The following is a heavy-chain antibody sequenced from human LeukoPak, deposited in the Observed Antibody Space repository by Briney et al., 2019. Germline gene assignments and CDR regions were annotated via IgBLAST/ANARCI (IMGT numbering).Heavy chain of an antibody. J-gene: IGHJ4*02. CDR3: AKDLGAPLYYFDY. Sequence: GGSLRLSCAASGFTFSRYWMTWVRQAPGKGLEWVSAISGSGGSTYYADSVKGRFTISRDNSKNTLYLQMNSLRAEDTAVYYCAKDLGAPLYYFDYWGQGTLVTVSS. V-gene: IGHV3-23*01. CDR2: ISGSGGST. CDR1: GFTFSRYW. D-gene: IGHD1-26*01.